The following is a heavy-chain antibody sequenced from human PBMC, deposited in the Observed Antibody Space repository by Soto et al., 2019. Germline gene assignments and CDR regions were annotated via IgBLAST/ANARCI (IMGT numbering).Heavy chain of an antibody. CDR2: IYYSGST. Sequence: QVQLQESGPGLVKPSQTLSLTCTVSGGSISSGGYYWSWIRQHPGKGLEWIGYIYYSGSTYYNPSLKSRVTISVDTSKNQFSLKLSSVTAADTAVYYCARSPVLPDYYYYGMDVWGQGTTVTVSS. D-gene: IGHD2-2*01. CDR1: GGSISSGGYY. CDR3: ARSPVLPDYYYYGMDV. V-gene: IGHV4-31*03. J-gene: IGHJ6*02.